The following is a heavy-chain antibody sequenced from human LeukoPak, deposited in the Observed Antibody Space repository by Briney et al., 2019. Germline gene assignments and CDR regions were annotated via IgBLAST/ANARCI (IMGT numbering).Heavy chain of an antibody. CDR2: ISAYNGNT. V-gene: IGHV1-18*01. J-gene: IGHJ3*02. CDR1: GYTFTSYG. Sequence: ASVKVSCKASGYTFTSYGISWVRHAHGQGLEWMGWISAYNGNTNYEQKLQGRVTMTTDTTTSTAYIERRSLRSDDTAVDYCARGGSGAVLGIWGQGTMVTVSS. CDR3: ARGGSGAVLGI. D-gene: IGHD1-26*01.